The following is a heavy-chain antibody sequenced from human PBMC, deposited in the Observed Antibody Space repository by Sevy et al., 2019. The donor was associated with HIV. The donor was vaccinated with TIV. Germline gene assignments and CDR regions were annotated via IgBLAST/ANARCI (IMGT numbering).Heavy chain of an antibody. CDR3: TRGIWFGEFSAYYFDS. CDR2: IKSEIDGGTT. Sequence: GGSLRLSCAGSGFTFNNAWMSWVRQAPGKGLEWVGRIKSEIDGGTTDYAAPVKGRFTISRDDSKNTLFLQMNSLKTEDTAVYYCTRGIWFGEFSAYYFDSWVQGTLVTVSS. CDR1: GFTFNNAW. V-gene: IGHV3-15*01. D-gene: IGHD3-10*01. J-gene: IGHJ4*02.